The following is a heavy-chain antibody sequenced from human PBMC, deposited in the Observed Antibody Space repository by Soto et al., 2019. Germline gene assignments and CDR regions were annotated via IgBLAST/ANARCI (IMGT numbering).Heavy chain of an antibody. CDR3: ARAEYDSSGYYENWFDP. CDR1: GGSISSGDYY. V-gene: IGHV4-30-4*01. D-gene: IGHD3-22*01. CDR2: IYYSGST. J-gene: IGHJ5*02. Sequence: SETLSLTCTVSGGSISSGDYYWSWIRQPPGKGLEWIGYIYYSGSTYYNPSLKSRVTISVDTSKNQFSLKLSSVTAADTAFYFFARAEYDSSGYYENWFDPWGQGTLVTVSS.